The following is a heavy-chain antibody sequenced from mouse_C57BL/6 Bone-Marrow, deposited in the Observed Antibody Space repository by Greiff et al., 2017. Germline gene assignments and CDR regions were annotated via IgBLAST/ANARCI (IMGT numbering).Heavy chain of an antibody. CDR2: IDPENGDT. CDR1: GFNIKDDY. D-gene: IGHD1-1*01. CDR3: LGSTWYYAMDY. Sequence: EVKLMESGAELVRPGASVKLSCTASGFNIKDDYMHWVKQRPEQGLEWIGWIDPENGDTEYASKFQGKATITADTSSNTAYLQLSSLTSEDTAVYYCLGSTWYYAMDYWGQGTSVTVSS. V-gene: IGHV14-4*01. J-gene: IGHJ4*01.